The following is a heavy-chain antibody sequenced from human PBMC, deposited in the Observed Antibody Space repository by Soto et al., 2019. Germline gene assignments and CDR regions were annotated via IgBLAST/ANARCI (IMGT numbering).Heavy chain of an antibody. Sequence: QVQLQQWGAGLLKPSETLSLTCAVYGGSFSGYYWSWIRQPPGKGLEWIGEINHSGSTNYTPSLKSRVTISVDTSKNQFSLKLSSVTAADTAVYYCARSLGYSYGYRYWGQGTLVTVSS. CDR1: GGSFSGYY. CDR2: INHSGST. CDR3: ARSLGYSYGYRY. V-gene: IGHV4-34*01. D-gene: IGHD5-18*01. J-gene: IGHJ4*02.